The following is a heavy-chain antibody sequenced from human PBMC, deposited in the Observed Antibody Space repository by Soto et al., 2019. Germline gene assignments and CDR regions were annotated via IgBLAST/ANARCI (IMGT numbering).Heavy chain of an antibody. CDR3: ARESPPSGGGCFDY. J-gene: IGHJ4*02. Sequence: GGSLRLSCAASGSTFSSYGMHWVRQAPGKGLEWVAVIWYDGSNKYYADSVKGRFTISRDNSKNTLYLQMNSLRAEDTAVYYCARESPPSGGGCFDYWGQGTLVTVSS. V-gene: IGHV3-33*01. CDR2: IWYDGSNK. CDR1: GSTFSSYG. D-gene: IGHD2-15*01.